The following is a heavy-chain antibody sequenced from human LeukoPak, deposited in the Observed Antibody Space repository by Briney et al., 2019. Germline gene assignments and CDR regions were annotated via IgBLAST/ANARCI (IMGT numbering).Heavy chain of an antibody. J-gene: IGHJ4*02. CDR3: ARDQWIAAAVKYYFDY. D-gene: IGHD6-13*01. V-gene: IGHV3-33*01. Sequence: GGSLRLSCAASGFTFSSYGMHWVRQAPGKGLEWVAVMWYDGSNKYYADSVKGRFTISRDNSKNTLYLQMNSLRAEDTAVYYCARDQWIAAAVKYYFDYWGQGTLVTVPS. CDR2: MWYDGSNK. CDR1: GFTFSSYG.